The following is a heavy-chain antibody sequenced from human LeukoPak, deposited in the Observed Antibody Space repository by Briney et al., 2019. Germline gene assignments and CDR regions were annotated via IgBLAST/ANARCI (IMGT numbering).Heavy chain of an antibody. J-gene: IGHJ3*02. Sequence: GGSLRLSCAASGFTVSSNYMSWVRQAPGKGLEWVSVIYSGGSTYYADSVKGRFTISRDNAKNSLYLQMNSLRAEDTAVYYCARNAAAGTDAFDIWGQGTMVTVSS. V-gene: IGHV3-53*01. CDR3: ARNAAAGTDAFDI. CDR2: IYSGGST. CDR1: GFTVSSNY. D-gene: IGHD6-13*01.